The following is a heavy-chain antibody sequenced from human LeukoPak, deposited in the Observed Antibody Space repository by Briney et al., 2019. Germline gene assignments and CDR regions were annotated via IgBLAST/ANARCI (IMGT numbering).Heavy chain of an antibody. Sequence: GGSLRLSCAAPGFTFSTYWMSWVRQAPGKGLEWLANIKEDGTGKNHVDSVKGRFTISRDNAKNSLYLQMNGLRVEDTAVYYCAREIPQQLVAMDVWGQGTTVTVSS. CDR2: IKEDGTGK. CDR3: AREIPQQLVAMDV. V-gene: IGHV3-7*04. D-gene: IGHD6-13*01. CDR1: GFTFSTYW. J-gene: IGHJ6*02.